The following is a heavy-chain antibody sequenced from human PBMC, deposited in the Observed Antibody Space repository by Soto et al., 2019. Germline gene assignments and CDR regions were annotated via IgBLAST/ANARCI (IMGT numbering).Heavy chain of an antibody. V-gene: IGHV4-30-2*01. J-gene: IGHJ4*02. CDR1: GGSISSGDYY. CDR2: TYHSGST. CDR3: AAGGGLPRYY. D-gene: IGHD5-12*01. Sequence: SETLSLTCTVSGGSISSGDYYWSWIRQPPGKGLEWIGYTYHSGSTYYNPSLKSRVTISVDRSKNQFSLKLSSVTAADTAVYYCAAGGGLPRYYWGQGTLVTVSS.